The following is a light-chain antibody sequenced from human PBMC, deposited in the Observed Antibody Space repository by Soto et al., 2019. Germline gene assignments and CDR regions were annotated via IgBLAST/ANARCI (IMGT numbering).Light chain of an antibody. J-gene: IGKJ2*01. CDR2: GAS. V-gene: IGKV3-20*01. CDR1: QSVSSNY. Sequence: EIVLTQSPGTLALSPGERATLSCRSSQSVSSNYIAWYQQKPCQAPRLLIYGASSRDTGIPDRFSGSGSGIDFTLPISRLEPEDFALYFCQQFGSSPYTLGQGTKLEIK. CDR3: QQFGSSPYT.